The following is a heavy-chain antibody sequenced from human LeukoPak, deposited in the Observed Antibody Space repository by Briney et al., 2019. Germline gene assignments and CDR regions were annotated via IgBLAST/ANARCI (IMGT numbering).Heavy chain of an antibody. CDR2: INAGNGNT. D-gene: IGHD2-2*02. V-gene: IGHV1-3*01. CDR3: ARDFIVVVPAAIQDFWFDP. CDR1: GYTFTSYA. Sequence: ASVKVSCKASGYTFTSYAMHWVRQAPGQRLEWMGWINAGNGNTKCSQKFQGRVTITRDTSASTAYMELSSLRSEDTAVYYCARDFIVVVPAAIQDFWFDPWGQGTLVTVSS. J-gene: IGHJ5*02.